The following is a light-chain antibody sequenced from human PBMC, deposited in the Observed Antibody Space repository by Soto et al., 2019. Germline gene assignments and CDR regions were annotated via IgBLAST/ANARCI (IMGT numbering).Light chain of an antibody. V-gene: IGLV2-23*01. Sequence: QSALTQPASVSGSPGQSITISCTGTSSDVGSYNLVSWYQQHPGKAPKLMIYEGSKRPSGVSNRFSGSKSGNTASLTISGLQAEDEADYYCCSYAGSSTSVSVGGTKVTVL. CDR2: EGS. J-gene: IGLJ2*01. CDR1: SSDVGSYNL. CDR3: CSYAGSSTSV.